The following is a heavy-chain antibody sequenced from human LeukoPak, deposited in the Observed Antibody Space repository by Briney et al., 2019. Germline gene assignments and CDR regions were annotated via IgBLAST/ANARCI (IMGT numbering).Heavy chain of an antibody. D-gene: IGHD2-8*01. V-gene: IGHV1-18*01. CDR2: ISAYNGNT. CDR3: ASGVGYCTNGVCYLGYFDY. CDR1: GYTFTSYG. J-gene: IGHJ4*02. Sequence: ASVKVSCTASGYTFTSYGISWVRQAPGQGLEWMGWISAYNGNTNYAQKLQGRVTMTTDTSTSTAYMELRSLRSDDTAVYYCASGVGYCTNGVCYLGYFDYWGQGTLVTVSS.